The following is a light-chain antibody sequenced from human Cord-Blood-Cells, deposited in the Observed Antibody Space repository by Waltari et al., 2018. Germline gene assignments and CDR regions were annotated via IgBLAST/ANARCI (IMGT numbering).Light chain of an antibody. CDR1: QSVSSSY. J-gene: IGKJ4*01. V-gene: IGKV3-20*01. CDR3: QQYGSSPRTLT. Sequence: EIVLTQSPGTLSWSPGERATLPCRASQSVSSSYLAWYQQKPGQAPRLLIYGASSRATGIPDRFSGSGSGTDFTLTISRLEPEDFAVYYCQQYGSSPRTLTFGGGTKVEIK. CDR2: GAS.